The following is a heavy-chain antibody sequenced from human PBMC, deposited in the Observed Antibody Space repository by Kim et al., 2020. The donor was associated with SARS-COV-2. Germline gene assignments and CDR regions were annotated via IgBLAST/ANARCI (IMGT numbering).Heavy chain of an antibody. CDR3: AKGPAATMNDAFDI. J-gene: IGHJ3*02. V-gene: IGHV3-9*01. D-gene: IGHD2-2*01. Sequence: ADSVKGRFTISRDNAKNSLYLQMNSLRAEDTALYYCAKGPAATMNDAFDIWGQGTMVTVSS.